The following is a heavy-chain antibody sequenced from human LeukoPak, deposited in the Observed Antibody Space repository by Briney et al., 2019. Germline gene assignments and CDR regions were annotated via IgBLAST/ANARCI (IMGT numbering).Heavy chain of an antibody. J-gene: IGHJ6*03. D-gene: IGHD3-3*01. Sequence: GGSLRLSCAASGFTFSSYEMNWVRQAPGKGLEWVSYISSSGSTIYYADSVKGRFTISRDNAKNSLYLQMNSLRAEDTAVYYCARDQGFSYYYYYMDVWGKGTTVTVSS. V-gene: IGHV3-48*03. CDR3: ARDQGFSYYYYYMDV. CDR2: ISSSGSTI. CDR1: GFTFSSYE.